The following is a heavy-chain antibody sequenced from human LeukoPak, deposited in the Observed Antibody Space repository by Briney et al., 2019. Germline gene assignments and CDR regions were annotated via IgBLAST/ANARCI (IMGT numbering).Heavy chain of an antibody. J-gene: IGHJ4*02. D-gene: IGHD3-10*01. V-gene: IGHV3-15*01. Sequence: GGSLRLSCAASGFTFSNAWMSWVRQAPGKGLEWVGRIKSKTDGGTIDYAAPVKGRFTISRDDSKNTLFLQMNSLKTEDTAVYYCTTALWFGESRLDYWGQGTLVTVSS. CDR1: GFTFSNAW. CDR3: TTALWFGESRLDY. CDR2: IKSKTDGGTI.